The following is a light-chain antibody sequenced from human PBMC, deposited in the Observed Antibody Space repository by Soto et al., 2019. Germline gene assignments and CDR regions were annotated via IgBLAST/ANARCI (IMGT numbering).Light chain of an antibody. V-gene: IGKV3-20*01. Sequence: EILLTQSPGTLSLSPGEGATLSCRASQIISSSYLAWFQQKPGQAPRLLIYGASSRATGIPDRFSDSGSGTDFTLTISRLEPGDFAVYYCQHYVSSPLTFGGGTKVDIK. J-gene: IGKJ4*01. CDR1: QIISSSY. CDR3: QHYVSSPLT. CDR2: GAS.